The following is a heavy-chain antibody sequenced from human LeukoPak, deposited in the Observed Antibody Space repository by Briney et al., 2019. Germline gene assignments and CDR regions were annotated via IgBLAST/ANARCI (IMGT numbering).Heavy chain of an antibody. J-gene: IGHJ4*02. Sequence: GGSLRLSCAASGFTFSPYSMNWIRQAPGKGLEGVSYITGSSNRIHYADSVRGRFTISRDNAMTSLPLQMNSLRDEDTAMYYCARSVEGAFDFWGQGTLVTVSS. CDR2: ITGSSNRI. CDR1: GFTFSPYS. CDR3: ARSVEGAFDF. D-gene: IGHD6-19*01. V-gene: IGHV3-48*02.